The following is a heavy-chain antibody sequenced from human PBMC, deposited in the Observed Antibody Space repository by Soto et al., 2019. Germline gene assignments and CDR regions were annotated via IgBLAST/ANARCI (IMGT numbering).Heavy chain of an antibody. CDR2: ISSGSNYI. CDR1: GFTFSSYS. V-gene: IGHV3-21*02. CDR3: ASRTVYGQVY. D-gene: IGHD4-17*01. Sequence: EVQLVESGGGLVKPGGSLRLSCAASGFTFSSYSMTWLRQAPEKGLEWVSSISSGSNYIYYADSVKGRFSISRDNAQNLVYLQMNSLRAEDTAVYYCASRTVYGQVYWGQGTLVTVSS. J-gene: IGHJ4*02.